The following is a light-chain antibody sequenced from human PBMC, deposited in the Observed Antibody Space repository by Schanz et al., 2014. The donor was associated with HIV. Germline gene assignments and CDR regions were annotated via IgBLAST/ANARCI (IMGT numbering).Light chain of an antibody. Sequence: EVVMTQSPATLSVTPGERATPSCRASQSVGNSLAWYQQKSGQAPRLLIYGASTRATGVPARFSGGGSGTEFTLTISRLQSEDFAVYYCQQYNDWPPITFGQGTRLESK. J-gene: IGKJ5*01. CDR2: GAS. CDR1: QSVGNS. CDR3: QQYNDWPPIT. V-gene: IGKV3-15*01.